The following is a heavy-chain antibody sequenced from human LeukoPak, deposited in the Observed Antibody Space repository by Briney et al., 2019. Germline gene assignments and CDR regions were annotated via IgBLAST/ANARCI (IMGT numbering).Heavy chain of an antibody. Sequence: ASVKVSCKASGYTFTSYDINWVRQASGQGLEWMGWMHPKSGNTGYAQKFQGRGTMTRNTSITTAYMELSSLRSEDTAVYYCARGFGDFFHDYYYMDVWGKGTTVTISS. J-gene: IGHJ6*03. CDR3: ARGFGDFFHDYYYMDV. V-gene: IGHV1-8*01. CDR2: MHPKSGNT. CDR1: GYTFTSYD. D-gene: IGHD4-17*01.